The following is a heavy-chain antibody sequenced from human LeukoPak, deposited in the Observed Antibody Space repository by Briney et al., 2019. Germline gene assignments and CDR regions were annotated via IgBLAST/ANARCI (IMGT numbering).Heavy chain of an antibody. V-gene: IGHV1-46*01. D-gene: IGHD6-13*01. J-gene: IGHJ5*02. Sequence: GASVKVSCKASGYTFTSYYMHWVRQAPGQGLEWMGIINPSGGSTSYAQKFQGRVTMTRDMSTSTVYMELSSLRSEDTAVYYCARGGADIAAAGKEDNWFDPWGQGTLVTVSS. CDR1: GYTFTSYY. CDR3: ARGGADIAAAGKEDNWFDP. CDR2: INPSGGST.